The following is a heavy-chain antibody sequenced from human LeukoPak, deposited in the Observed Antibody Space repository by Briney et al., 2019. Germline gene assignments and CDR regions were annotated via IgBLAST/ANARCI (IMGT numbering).Heavy chain of an antibody. D-gene: IGHD2-8*01. CDR3: ARGDCTNGVCYLVDY. V-gene: IGHV1-46*01. Sequence: ASVKFSCKASGYTFSSYYMHWVRQGPGQGLEWMGIINPSGGSTSYAQKFQGRVTMTRDTSTSTVYMELSSLRFEDTAVYYCARGDCTNGVCYLVDYWGQGTLVTVSS. CDR1: GYTFSSYY. CDR2: INPSGGST. J-gene: IGHJ4*02.